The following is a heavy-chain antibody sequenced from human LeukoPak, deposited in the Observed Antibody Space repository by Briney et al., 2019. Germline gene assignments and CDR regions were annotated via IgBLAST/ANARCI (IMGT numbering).Heavy chain of an antibody. CDR1: GFTFGSYA. J-gene: IGHJ4*02. CDR2: IFGSGGSA. Sequence: GGSLRLSCAASGFTFGSYAMYWVRQAPGKGLEWVSGIFGSGGSAHYADSVKGRFTISRDNSKNTLYLQMNSLRAEDTALYYCAKDTGYFFDSWGQGTLVTVSS. CDR3: AKDTGYFFDS. D-gene: IGHD2-15*01. V-gene: IGHV3-23*01.